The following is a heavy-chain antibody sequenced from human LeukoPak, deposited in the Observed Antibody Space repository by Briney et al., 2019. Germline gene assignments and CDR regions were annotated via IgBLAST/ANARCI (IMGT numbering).Heavy chain of an antibody. Sequence: PGGSLRLSCAASGFTFSNYWMNWVRQAPGKGLEYASAISSNGGSTYYANSVKGRFTISRDNSKNTLYLQMDSLRAEDMAVYYCARGESPIVVVPAAIHYWGQGTLVTVSS. V-gene: IGHV3-64*01. CDR2: ISSNGGST. D-gene: IGHD2-2*02. J-gene: IGHJ4*02. CDR1: GFTFSNYW. CDR3: ARGESPIVVVPAAIHY.